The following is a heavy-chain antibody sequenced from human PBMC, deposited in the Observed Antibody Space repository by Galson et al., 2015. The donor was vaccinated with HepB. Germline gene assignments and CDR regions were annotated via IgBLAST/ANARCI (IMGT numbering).Heavy chain of an antibody. J-gene: IGHJ5*02. CDR1: GFSLSNARMG. CDR3: ARIHPFAYYYDSSGYYWFDP. Sequence: PALVKPTQTLTLTCTFSGFSLSNARMGVSWIRQPPGKALEWLAHIFSNDEKSYSTSLKSRLTISKDTSKSQVVLTMTNMDPVDTATYYCARIHPFAYYYDSSGYYWFDPWGQGTLVTVSS. D-gene: IGHD3-22*01. V-gene: IGHV2-26*01. CDR2: IFSNDEK.